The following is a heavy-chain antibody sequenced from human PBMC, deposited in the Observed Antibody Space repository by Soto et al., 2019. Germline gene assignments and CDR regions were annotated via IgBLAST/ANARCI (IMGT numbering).Heavy chain of an antibody. CDR2: IYYSGSI. J-gene: IGHJ4*02. V-gene: IGHV4-59*01. Sequence: SETLSLTCTVSGDSISSLYWSWIRQPPGKGLEWIGYIYYSGSINYNPSLKSRVTISVDPSKNQFSLRLSSVTAADTAVYYCARSRHSGYDSLDYWGQGTLVTVSS. CDR3: ARSRHSGYDSLDY. D-gene: IGHD5-12*01. CDR1: GDSISSLY.